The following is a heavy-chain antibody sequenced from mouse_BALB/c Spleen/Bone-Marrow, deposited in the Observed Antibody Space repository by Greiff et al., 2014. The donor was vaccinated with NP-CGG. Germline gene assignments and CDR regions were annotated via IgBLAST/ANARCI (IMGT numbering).Heavy chain of an antibody. J-gene: IGHJ4*01. CDR3: TRVTMAMDY. CDR2: IYPGNSDT. D-gene: IGHD1-1*02. V-gene: IGHV1-5*01. CDR1: GYSLTSYW. Sequence: EVQLQQSGTVLTRPGASVKMSCKASGYSLTSYWMHWVKQRPGQGLEWIGAIYPGNSDTSYNQKFKGKAKLTAVTSATTAYMEFSSLTNEDSAVYYCTRVTMAMDYWGQGTSVTVSS.